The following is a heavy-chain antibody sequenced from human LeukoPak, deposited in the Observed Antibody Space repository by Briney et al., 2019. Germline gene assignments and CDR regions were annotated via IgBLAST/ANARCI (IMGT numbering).Heavy chain of an antibody. J-gene: IGHJ3*02. CDR2: INHSGST. CDR3: ARRGLRKAFDI. V-gene: IGHV4-34*01. CDR1: GGPFSGYY. Sequence: PSETLSLTCAVYGGPFSGYYWSWIRQPPGKGLEWIGEINHSGSTNYNPSLKSRVTISVDTSKNQFSLKLSSVTAADTAVYYCARRGLRKAFDIWGQGTMVTVSS.